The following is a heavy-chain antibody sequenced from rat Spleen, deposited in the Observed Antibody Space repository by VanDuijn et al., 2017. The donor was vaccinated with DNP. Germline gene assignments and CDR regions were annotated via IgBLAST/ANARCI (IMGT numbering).Heavy chain of an antibody. CDR2: IASGGST. CDR1: GFSLTDYN. V-gene: IGHV2S63*01. D-gene: IGHD1-9*01. J-gene: IGHJ2*01. CDR3: ARAYYGYKAYFDY. Sequence: VQLKESGPGLVQPSQTLSLTCTVSGFSLTDYNILWVRQPPGKVLEWIAAIASGGSTEYNSALKSRLSINRDTSKSQVFLKMNSLQTEDTATYYCARAYYGYKAYFDYWGQGVMVTVSS.